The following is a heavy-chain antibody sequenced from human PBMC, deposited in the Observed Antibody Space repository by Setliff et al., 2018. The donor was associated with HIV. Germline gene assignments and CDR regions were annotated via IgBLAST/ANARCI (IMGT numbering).Heavy chain of an antibody. J-gene: IGHJ4*02. CDR2: INHNGNT. D-gene: IGHD6-19*01. CDR3: VMNGWYSLEY. Sequence: SETLSLTCAVYSGSLTGYYWSWIRQPPGKGLEWIGEINHNGNTNYNPSLKSRVTILVDKSKNEFSLKFNSVTAADTAVYYCVMNGWYSLEYWGQGMLVTVS. V-gene: IGHV4-34*01. CDR1: SGSLTGYY.